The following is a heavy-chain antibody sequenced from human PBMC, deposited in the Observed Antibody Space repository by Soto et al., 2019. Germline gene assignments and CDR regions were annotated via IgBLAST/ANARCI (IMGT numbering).Heavy chain of an antibody. D-gene: IGHD2-8*01. CDR1: GGSVSDANYY. V-gene: IGHV4-61*01. Sequence: SETLSLTCTVSGGSVSDANYYWSWIRQPPGKGLEWIAYIYYTGSTNYNPSLKSRVTISVDTFKNQFSLRLSSVTAADTAVFYCARSRNGAVPDSINFWGQGTLVTVSS. CDR3: ARSRNGAVPDSINF. CDR2: IYYTGST. J-gene: IGHJ4*02.